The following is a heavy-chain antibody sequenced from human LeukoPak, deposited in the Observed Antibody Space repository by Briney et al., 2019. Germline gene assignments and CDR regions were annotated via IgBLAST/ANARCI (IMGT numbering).Heavy chain of an antibody. CDR3: ARDLDPYCSGGSCGFYYFDY. CDR2: IIPILGIA. V-gene: IGHV1-69*04. Sequence: SVKVSCKASGGTFSSYAISWVRQAPGQGLEWMGRIIPILGIANYAQKFQGRVTITADKSTSTDYMELSSLRSEDTAVYYCARDLDPYCSGGSCGFYYFDYWGQGTLVTVSS. D-gene: IGHD2-15*01. J-gene: IGHJ4*02. CDR1: GGTFSSYA.